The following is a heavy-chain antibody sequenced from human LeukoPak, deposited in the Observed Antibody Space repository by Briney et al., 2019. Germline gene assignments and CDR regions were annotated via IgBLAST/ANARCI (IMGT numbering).Heavy chain of an antibody. V-gene: IGHV4-34*01. D-gene: IGHD3-3*01. CDR1: GGSFSGYY. Sequence: SETLSLTCAVYGGSFSGYYGSWVRQPPGKGLEWMGEINHSGSTNYNPSLKGRVTISVDTSKNQFSLKLSSVTAADTAVYYCARGSGIFGMVIGYFDYWGQGALVTVSS. CDR2: INHSGST. CDR3: ARGSGIFGMVIGYFDY. J-gene: IGHJ4*02.